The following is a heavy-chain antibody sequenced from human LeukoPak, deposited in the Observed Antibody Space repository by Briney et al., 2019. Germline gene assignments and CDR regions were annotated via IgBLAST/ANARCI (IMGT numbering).Heavy chain of an antibody. CDR2: IYTSGST. D-gene: IGHD3-3*01. V-gene: IGHV4-4*07. CDR1: GGSISSYY. Sequence: SETLSLTCTVSGGSISSYYWSWIRQPTGKGLEWIRRIYTSGSTNYNPSLKSRVTMSVDTSKNQFSLKLSSVTAADTAVYYCARDSGGKTYYDFWSGYYTEYWGQGTLVTVSS. CDR3: ARDSGGKTYYDFWSGYYTEY. J-gene: IGHJ4*02.